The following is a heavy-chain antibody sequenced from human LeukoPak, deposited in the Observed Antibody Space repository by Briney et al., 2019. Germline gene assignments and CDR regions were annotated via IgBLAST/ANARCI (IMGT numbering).Heavy chain of an antibody. CDR1: GGSLSSYY. J-gene: IGHJ4*02. V-gene: IGHV4-59*08. Sequence: PSETLSLTCTVSGGSLSSYYWTWIRQPPGKGLEWIGYIYYTGSTSYNPSLKSRVTISVDTSKNQFSLKLSSVTSADTAVYYCARGVGATPRHWGQGTLVTVSS. CDR3: ARGVGATPRH. CDR2: IYYTGST. D-gene: IGHD1-26*01.